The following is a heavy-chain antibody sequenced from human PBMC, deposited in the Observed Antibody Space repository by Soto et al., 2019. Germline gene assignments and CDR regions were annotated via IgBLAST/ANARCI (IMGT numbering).Heavy chain of an antibody. D-gene: IGHD2-8*01. J-gene: IGHJ4*02. CDR3: ASKTYESKGTFDY. Sequence: QVQLQESGPGLVKSLGTLSLTCTVSGGSISTSQWWSWLRQPPGKGLEWIGEIYHSGSSNYNASLKSRVPISVDKSKNQFSLKVNSVAAADTAVYYCASKTYESKGTFDYWGQGTLVTVSS. CDR1: GGSISTSQW. CDR2: IYHSGSS. V-gene: IGHV4-4*02.